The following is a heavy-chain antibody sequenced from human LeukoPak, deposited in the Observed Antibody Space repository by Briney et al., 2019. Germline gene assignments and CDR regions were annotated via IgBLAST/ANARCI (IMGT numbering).Heavy chain of an antibody. J-gene: IGHJ4*02. V-gene: IGHV4-4*07. CDR1: GGSISGYY. CDR2: IYSSGST. CDR3: AGGVVTAPYYLDY. Sequence: PSETLSLTCTVSGGSISGYYWNWIRQPAGKGLEWIGRIYSSGSTNYNPSLKSRVTMSVDTSKNQFSLKLTSVTAADTAVSFCAGGVVTAPYYLDYWDQGTMVIVAS. D-gene: IGHD2-21*02.